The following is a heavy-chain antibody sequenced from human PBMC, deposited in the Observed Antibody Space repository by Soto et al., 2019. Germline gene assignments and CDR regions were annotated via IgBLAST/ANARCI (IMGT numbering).Heavy chain of an antibody. V-gene: IGHV3-43*01. CDR1: GFTFDDYT. D-gene: IGHD1-26*01. CDR2: ISWDGGST. CDR3: AKDWGHQGGSYYLDY. Sequence: GGSLRLSCAASGFTFDDYTMHWVRQAPGKGLEWVSLISWDGGSTYYADSVKGRFTISRDNSKNSLYLQMNSLRTEDTALYYCAKDWGHQGGSYYLDYWGQGTLVTVSS. J-gene: IGHJ4*02.